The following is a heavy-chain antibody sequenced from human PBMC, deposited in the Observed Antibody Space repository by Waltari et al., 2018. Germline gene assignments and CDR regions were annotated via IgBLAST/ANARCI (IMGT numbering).Heavy chain of an antibody. D-gene: IGHD6-19*01. V-gene: IGHV1-2*06. CDR1: GYTFTGYY. Sequence: QVQLVQSGAEVKKPGASVKVSCKASGYTFTGYYMHWVRQAPGQGLEWMGRINPNSGGTNYAQKFQGRVTMTRDTSISTAYMELGRLRSDDTAVYYCARDASSGKYYFDYWGQGTLVTVSS. CDR3: ARDASSGKYYFDY. CDR2: INPNSGGT. J-gene: IGHJ4*02.